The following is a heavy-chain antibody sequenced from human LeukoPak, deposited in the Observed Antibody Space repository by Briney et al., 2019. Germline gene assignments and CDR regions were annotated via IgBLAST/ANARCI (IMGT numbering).Heavy chain of an antibody. J-gene: IGHJ6*02. D-gene: IGHD3-3*01. CDR1: GYTFTSYG. Sequence: ASVKVSCKASGYTFTSYGISWVRQAPGQGLEWMGWINPNSGGTKYTQKFQDRVTMTRDTSITTAHMELSSLRSDDTAVYYCAREGYDLNQNHDLDVWGQGTTVTVSS. V-gene: IGHV1-2*02. CDR2: INPNSGGT. CDR3: AREGYDLNQNHDLDV.